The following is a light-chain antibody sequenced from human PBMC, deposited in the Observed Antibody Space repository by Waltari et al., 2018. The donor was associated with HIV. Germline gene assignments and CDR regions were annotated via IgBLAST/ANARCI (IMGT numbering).Light chain of an antibody. J-gene: IGLJ1*01. V-gene: IGLV1-40*01. CDR3: QSYDSSLRGYV. Sequence: QSVVTQPPSVSGAPGQRVTISCPGSASNIGAGYDVHWYQQLPGTAPKLLIYGISNRPSGVPDRFSGSKSGTSASLAITGLQAEDEADYYCQSYDSSLRGYVFGTGTKVTVL. CDR1: ASNIGAGYD. CDR2: GIS.